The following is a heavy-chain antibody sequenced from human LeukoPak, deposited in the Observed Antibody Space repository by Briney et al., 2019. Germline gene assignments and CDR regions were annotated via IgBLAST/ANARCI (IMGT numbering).Heavy chain of an antibody. CDR1: GGSFSGYY. Sequence: PSETLSLTCAVYGGSFSGYYWSWIRQPPGKGLEWIGEINHSGSTNYNPSLKSRVTISVDTSKNQFSLKLSSVTAADTAVYYCARSGGVAAAFDYWGQGTLVTVSS. V-gene: IGHV4-34*01. D-gene: IGHD6-13*01. CDR2: INHSGST. J-gene: IGHJ4*02. CDR3: ARSGGVAAAFDY.